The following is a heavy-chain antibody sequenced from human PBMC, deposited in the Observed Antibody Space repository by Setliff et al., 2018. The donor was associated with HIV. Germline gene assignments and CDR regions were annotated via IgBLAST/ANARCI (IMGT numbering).Heavy chain of an antibody. J-gene: IGHJ4*02. CDR2: IYYNVNN. V-gene: IGHV4-59*01. Sequence: SETLSLTCTVSGGSISSYYWSWIRQPPGKGLEWIGFIYYNVNNNYNPSLKSRVSISVDTSKNQFSLRLSSVTAADTAVYYCTRGGSMTTLTTWGQETLVTVSS. D-gene: IGHD4-4*01. CDR3: TRGGSMTTLTT. CDR1: GGSISSYY.